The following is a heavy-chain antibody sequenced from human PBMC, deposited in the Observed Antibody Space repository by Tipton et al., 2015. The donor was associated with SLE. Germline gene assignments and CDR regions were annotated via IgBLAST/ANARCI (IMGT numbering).Heavy chain of an antibody. J-gene: IGHJ2*01. CDR3: TRAEFSSNWYMYWHFDL. CDR2: IDHSGVT. V-gene: IGHV4-39*02. D-gene: IGHD6-13*01. CDR1: GGSITSNGVH. Sequence: TLSLTCSVAGGSITSNGVHWAWIRQPPGKGLEWIGDIDHSGVTHYNPSLKSRVTISRDTSGNQFSLNLSSVTASDTAVYFCTRAEFSSNWYMYWHFDLWGRGTLVTVSS.